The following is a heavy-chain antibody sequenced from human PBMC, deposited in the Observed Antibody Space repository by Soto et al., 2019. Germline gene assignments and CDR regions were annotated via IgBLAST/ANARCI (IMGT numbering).Heavy chain of an antibody. CDR1: GGSFSGYY. CDR3: ARFRSVVPCGDECSDFDS. V-gene: IGHV4-34*01. D-gene: IGHD2-21*01. Sequence: SETRVRTGSSSGGSFSGYYWSWIRQPPGMGLEWIGEISHSGDTNYNPSLKSRVTMSVDTSNSQFSLKLSSVTAADTAVYYCARFRSVVPCGDECSDFDSWGKGTQVPVSP. J-gene: IGHJ4*02. CDR2: ISHSGDT.